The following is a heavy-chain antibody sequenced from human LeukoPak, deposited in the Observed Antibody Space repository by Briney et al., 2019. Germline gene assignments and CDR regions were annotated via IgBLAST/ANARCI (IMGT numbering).Heavy chain of an antibody. V-gene: IGHV3-48*02. CDR2: ISSSSSTI. Sequence: GGSLRLPCAASGFTFSSYSMNWVRQAPGKGLGWVSYISSSSSTIYYADSVKGRFTISRDNAKNSLYLQMNSLRDEDTAVYYCARNLRDYYGSGSYDYWGQGTLVTVSS. J-gene: IGHJ4*02. CDR1: GFTFSSYS. D-gene: IGHD3-10*01. CDR3: ARNLRDYYGSGSYDY.